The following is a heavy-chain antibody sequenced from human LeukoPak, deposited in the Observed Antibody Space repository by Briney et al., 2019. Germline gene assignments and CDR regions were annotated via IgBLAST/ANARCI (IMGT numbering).Heavy chain of an antibody. V-gene: IGHV3-74*01. J-gene: IGHJ4*02. Sequence: PGGSLRLSCAASGFTFSNHWMHWVRQAPGKGLVWVSRIKTDGSSTTYADSVKGRFTISRDNAKSTLYLQMNGLRAEDTAVYYCVRDALAPRRDFDFWGQGTLVTVSS. CDR2: IKTDGSST. D-gene: IGHD6-6*01. CDR1: GFTFSNHW. CDR3: VRDALAPRRDFDF.